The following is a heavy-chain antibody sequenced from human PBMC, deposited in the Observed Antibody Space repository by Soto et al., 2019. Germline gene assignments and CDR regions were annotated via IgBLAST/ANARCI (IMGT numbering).Heavy chain of an antibody. CDR2: ISGSGTTI. J-gene: IGHJ4*01. CDR1: GFTFSGQY. Sequence: GGSLRLSCAASGFTFSGQYMTWLRQAPGKGLDWVAKISGSGTTIFYADSVEGRFTVSRDNTRNSVYLQMDSLRAEDTAVYYCATDPFYYASAYWGQGTLVTVSS. CDR3: ATDPFYYASAY. D-gene: IGHD3-10*01. V-gene: IGHV3-11*01.